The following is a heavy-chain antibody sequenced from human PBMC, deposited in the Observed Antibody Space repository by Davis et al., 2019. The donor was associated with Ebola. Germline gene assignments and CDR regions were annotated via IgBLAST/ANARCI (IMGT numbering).Heavy chain of an antibody. CDR2: LGSNSVT. CDR1: GVTLSSNA. Sequence: GESLKISCAASGVTLSSNAMSWVRQAPGKGLEWVAGLGSNSVTHYTDSVKGRFTISRDDSKNTLYLQMDSLRADDTAVYYCAKSFLITGSHMSEFRGVDYWGQGTVVTVSS. D-gene: IGHD2-8*02. V-gene: IGHV3-23*01. CDR3: AKSFLITGSHMSEFRGVDY. J-gene: IGHJ4*02.